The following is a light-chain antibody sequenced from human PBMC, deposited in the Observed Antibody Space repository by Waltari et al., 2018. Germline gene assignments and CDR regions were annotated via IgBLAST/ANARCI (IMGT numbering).Light chain of an antibody. CDR1: QRHVYSDGNTY. CDR2: KVS. CDR3: MQGTHWPRT. V-gene: IGKV2-30*01. Sequence: DVVVPQSPLSLPVTLGQPASISCRSSQRHVYSDGNTYLDWFQPRPGQSPRRLIYKVSNRDPGVPDRFSGSGSGTNFTLKISRVEAEDIGVYYCMQGTHWPRTFGQGTKLEIK. J-gene: IGKJ2*01.